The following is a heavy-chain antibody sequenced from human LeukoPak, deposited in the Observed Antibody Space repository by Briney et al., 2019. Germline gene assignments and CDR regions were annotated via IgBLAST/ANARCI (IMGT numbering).Heavy chain of an antibody. D-gene: IGHD4-23*01. CDR2: INPNSGGT. J-gene: IGHJ4*02. V-gene: IGHV1-2*02. Sequence: ASVKVSCKASGYTFTGYYMHWVRQAPGQGREWMGWINPNSGGTNYAQKFHGRVTMTRDTSISTAYMELRRLRSDDTAVYYCARGGRTTVVIAGYFEYWGKGTLVTVSS. CDR1: GYTFTGYY. CDR3: ARGGRTTVVIAGYFEY.